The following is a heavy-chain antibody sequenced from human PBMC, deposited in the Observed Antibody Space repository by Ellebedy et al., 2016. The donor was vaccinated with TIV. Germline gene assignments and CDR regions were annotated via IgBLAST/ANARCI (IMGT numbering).Heavy chain of an antibody. CDR1: GFTFSNYW. CDR2: IKQDGSEK. Sequence: GGSLRLSCGTSGFTFSNYWMTWVRQAPGKGLEWVANIKQDGSEKYYVDSVKGRFSISRDNTKNSLYLQMNSLTDEDTAVYYCARDQWLGRAYYLESWGQGTLVTVSS. D-gene: IGHD6-19*01. V-gene: IGHV3-7*01. CDR3: ARDQWLGRAYYLES. J-gene: IGHJ4*02.